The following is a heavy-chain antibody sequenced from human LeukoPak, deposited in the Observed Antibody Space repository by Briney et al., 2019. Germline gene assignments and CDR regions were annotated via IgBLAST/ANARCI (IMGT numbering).Heavy chain of an antibody. CDR2: ISSSSSYI. CDR3: ARDDSSGYSVGLSYY. CDR1: GFTFSSYS. Sequence: GGSLRLSCAASGFTFSSYSMNWVRQAPGKGLEWVSFISSSSSYIYYADSVKGRFTISRDNAKNSLYLQMNSLRAEDTAVYYCARDDSSGYSVGLSYYWGQGTLVTVSS. V-gene: IGHV3-21*01. D-gene: IGHD3-22*01. J-gene: IGHJ4*02.